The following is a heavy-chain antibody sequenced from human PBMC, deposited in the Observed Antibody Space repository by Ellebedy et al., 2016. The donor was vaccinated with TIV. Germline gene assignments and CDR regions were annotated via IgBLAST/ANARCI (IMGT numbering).Heavy chain of an antibody. CDR3: ARDLTRGGYFDY. D-gene: IGHD3-10*01. CDR2: IYHSGGT. Sequence: MPSETLSLTCAVSVGSISSGYYYSWSWIRQPPGKGLEWIGYIYHSGGTYYNPSLKSRVTISVDTSKNQFSLKVSSVTAADTAVYYCARDLTRGGYFDYWGLGTLVTVSS. CDR1: VGSISSGYYYS. J-gene: IGHJ4*02. V-gene: IGHV4-30-2*01.